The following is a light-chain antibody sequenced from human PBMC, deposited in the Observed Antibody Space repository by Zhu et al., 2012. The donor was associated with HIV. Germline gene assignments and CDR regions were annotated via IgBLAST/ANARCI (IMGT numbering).Light chain of an antibody. V-gene: IGKV3-15*01. CDR2: GAF. J-gene: IGKJ1*01. Sequence: EIMMTQSPATLSVPPGERVTLSCRASQSVDNYLAWYQQKPGQAPRLLIYGAFTRATGIPARFSGSGSGTEFTLTISSMQSEDLAIYYCQHYNSWPRTFGQGTKVQI. CDR3: QHYNSWPRT. CDR1: QSVDNY.